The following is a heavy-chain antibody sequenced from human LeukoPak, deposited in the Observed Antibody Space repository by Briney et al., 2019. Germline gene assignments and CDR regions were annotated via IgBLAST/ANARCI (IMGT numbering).Heavy chain of an antibody. V-gene: IGHV3-23*01. D-gene: IGHD2/OR15-2a*01. CDR3: AKDLSYGLDV. CDR2: LGGSGSST. J-gene: IGHJ6*02. Sequence: GGSLRLSCAASGFSFSSYAMSWVRQAPGKGLEWVSALGGSGSSTYYADSVKGRFTISRDNSKNTLYLQMNSLRAEDTAVYYCAKDLSYGLDVWGQGTTVTVSS. CDR1: GFSFSSYA.